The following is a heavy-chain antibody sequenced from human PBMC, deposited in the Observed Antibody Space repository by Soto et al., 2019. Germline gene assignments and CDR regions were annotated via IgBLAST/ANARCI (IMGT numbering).Heavy chain of an antibody. J-gene: IGHJ4*02. V-gene: IGHV1-46*01. CDR3: ARVGCSGGSCYAVDY. Sequence: QVQLVQSGAEVKKPGASVKVSCKASGYTFTSYYMHWVRQAPGQGLEWMGIINPSGGSTTYAQKFQGRVTMTREKATSTVYMEQSSLRSEDTAVYYCARVGCSGGSCYAVDYWGQGTLVTVSS. D-gene: IGHD2-15*01. CDR2: INPSGGST. CDR1: GYTFTSYY.